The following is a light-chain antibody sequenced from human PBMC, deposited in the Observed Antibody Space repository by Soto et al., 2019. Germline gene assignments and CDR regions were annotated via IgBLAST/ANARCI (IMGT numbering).Light chain of an antibody. CDR2: GAS. CDR3: QQYGSSPQSFP. J-gene: IGKJ3*01. Sequence: EIVLTKSPGTMSLSPGERATLFCSASPIVSSSYLAWYQQKPGQAPRLLIYGASSRATGVPDRLSGSGSGTDFTLTISRREPEDFAVDYYQQYGSSPQSFPFGPGTKVDI. V-gene: IGKV3-20*01. CDR1: PIVSSSY.